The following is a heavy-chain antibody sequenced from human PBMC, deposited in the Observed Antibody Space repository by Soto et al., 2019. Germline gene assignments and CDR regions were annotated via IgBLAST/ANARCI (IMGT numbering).Heavy chain of an antibody. CDR2: INPSGGST. J-gene: IGHJ5*02. CDR1: GYTFTSYY. Sequence: ASVKVSCKASGYTFTSYYMHWVRQAPGQGLEWMGIINPSGGSTIYAQKFQGRVTMTEDTSTDTAYMELSSLRSEDTAVYYCATVPAAIWPRNWFDHWGQGTLVTVS. D-gene: IGHD2-2*01. V-gene: IGHV1-46*01. CDR3: ATVPAAIWPRNWFDH.